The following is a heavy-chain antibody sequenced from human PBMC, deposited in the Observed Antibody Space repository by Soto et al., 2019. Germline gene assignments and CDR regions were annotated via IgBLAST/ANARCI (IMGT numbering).Heavy chain of an antibody. CDR3: ARLEGLATISYYFDF. J-gene: IGHJ4*02. D-gene: IGHD3-9*01. Sequence: SETLSLTCAVYGGSFSGYYWSWIRQPPGKGLEWIGSINHRGSANYNPSLQTRVTISLDKSRSQFSLKLNSVTAADSAVYFCARLEGLATISYYFDFWGPGALVTVSS. CDR1: GGSFSGYY. CDR2: INHRGSA. V-gene: IGHV4-34*01.